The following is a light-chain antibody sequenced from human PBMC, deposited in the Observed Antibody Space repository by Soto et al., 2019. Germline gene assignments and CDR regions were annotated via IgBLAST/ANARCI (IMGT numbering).Light chain of an antibody. V-gene: IGKV2-30*01. CDR2: EVS. J-gene: IGKJ5*01. Sequence: DVVMTQSPLSLPVTLGQPASISCRSRQSLVYSDGNTYLQWFQQRPGQSPRRLIYEVSNRDSGVPDRFSGSGSGTDFTLKISRVEAEDVGVYYCMQGTQWPRTFGQGTRLEIK. CDR3: MQGTQWPRT. CDR1: QSLVYSDGNTY.